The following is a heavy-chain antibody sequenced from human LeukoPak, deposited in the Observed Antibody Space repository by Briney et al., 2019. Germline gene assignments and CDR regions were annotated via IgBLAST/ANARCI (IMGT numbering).Heavy chain of an antibody. CDR3: AGGAYDYYYYYYMDV. D-gene: IGHD3-16*01. Sequence: SETLSLTCTVSGGSISSRYWSWIRQPPGKGLEWIGYIHYSGSTNYNPSLKSRVTISVDTSKNQFSLKLSSVTAADTAVYYCAGGAYDYYYYYYMDVWGKGTTVTVSS. CDR2: IHYSGST. J-gene: IGHJ6*03. V-gene: IGHV4-59*11. CDR1: GGSISSRY.